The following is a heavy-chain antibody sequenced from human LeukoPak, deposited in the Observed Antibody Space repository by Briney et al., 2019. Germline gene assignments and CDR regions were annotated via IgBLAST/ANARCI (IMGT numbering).Heavy chain of an antibody. CDR1: GGSISSSSYY. D-gene: IGHD3-9*01. Sequence: PSETLSLTCTVSGGSISSSSYYWSWIRQPAGKGLEWIGRLYPSGRTNYNPSLKSRVTMSVDTSKNQFSLKLSSVTAADTAVYYCARDTTNGIRYFDWLLSDDAFDIWGQGTMVTVSS. V-gene: IGHV4-61*02. J-gene: IGHJ3*02. CDR3: ARDTTNGIRYFDWLLSDDAFDI. CDR2: LYPSGRT.